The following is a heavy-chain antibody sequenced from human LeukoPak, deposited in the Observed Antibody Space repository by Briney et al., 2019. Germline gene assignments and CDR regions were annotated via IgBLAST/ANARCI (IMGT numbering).Heavy chain of an antibody. CDR3: AKDRFYYYDSSGFDY. Sequence: GGSLRLSCAASGFTFDDYGMHWVRQAPGKGLEWVAVISYDGSNKYYADSVKGRFTIFRDNSKNTLYLQMNSLRAEDTAVYYCAKDRFYYYDSSGFDYWGQGTLVTVSS. J-gene: IGHJ4*02. V-gene: IGHV3-30*18. CDR2: ISYDGSNK. CDR1: GFTFDDYG. D-gene: IGHD3-22*01.